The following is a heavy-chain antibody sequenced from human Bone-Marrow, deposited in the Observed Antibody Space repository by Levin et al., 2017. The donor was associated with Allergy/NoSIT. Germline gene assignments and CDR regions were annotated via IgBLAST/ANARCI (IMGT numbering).Heavy chain of an antibody. V-gene: IGHV4-61*02. J-gene: IGHJ4*02. CDR3: AREGEYCSDGICYVFDY. CDR1: GDSVANDNYY. Sequence: LRLSCTVSGDSVANDNYYWSWIRQPAGKGLEWIGRIYASRYTNSNPSLKSRVTMSLDTTKNQFSLKLTSVTAADTAMYYCAREGEYCSDGICYVFDYWGQGALVTVSS. CDR2: IYASRYT. D-gene: IGHD2-15*01.